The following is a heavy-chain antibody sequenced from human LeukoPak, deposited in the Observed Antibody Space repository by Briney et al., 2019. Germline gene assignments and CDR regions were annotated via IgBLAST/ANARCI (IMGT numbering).Heavy chain of an antibody. Sequence: PGGSLRLSCAASGFTFSSYAMSWVRQAPGKGLEWVSAISGSGGSTYYADSVKGRFTISRDNSKNTLYLQMNSLRAEDTAVYYCAKDRGVVVPAAKVLYYYYGMDVWGQGTTVTVS. J-gene: IGHJ6*02. D-gene: IGHD2-2*01. V-gene: IGHV3-23*01. CDR2: ISGSGGST. CDR3: AKDRGVVVPAAKVLYYYYGMDV. CDR1: GFTFSSYA.